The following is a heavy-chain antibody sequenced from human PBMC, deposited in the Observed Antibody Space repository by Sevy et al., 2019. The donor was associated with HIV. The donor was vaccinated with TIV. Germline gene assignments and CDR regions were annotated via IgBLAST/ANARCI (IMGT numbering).Heavy chain of an antibody. CDR1: GGSISSYY. CDR3: ARDRHNWNYRMRGWFDP. CDR2: IYYSGST. D-gene: IGHD1-7*01. Sequence: SETLSLTCTVSGGSISSYYWSWIRQPPGKGLEWIGYIYYSGSTNYKPSLKSRVTISVDTSKNQFSLKLSSVTAADTAVYYCARDRHNWNYRMRGWFDPWGQGTLVTVS. V-gene: IGHV4-59*01. J-gene: IGHJ5*02.